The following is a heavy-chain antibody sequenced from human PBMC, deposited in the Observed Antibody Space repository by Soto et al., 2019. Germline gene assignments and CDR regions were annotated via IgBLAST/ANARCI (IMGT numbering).Heavy chain of an antibody. CDR3: ASVIIAARPGCYYYYMDV. CDR2: INPSGGST. Sequence: GASVKVSCKASGYTFTSYYMHWVRQAPGQGLEWMGIINPSGGSTSYAQKFQGRVTMTRDTSTSTVYMELSSLRSEDTAVYYCASVIIAARPGCYYYYMDVWGKGTTVTVSS. J-gene: IGHJ6*03. V-gene: IGHV1-46*03. CDR1: GYTFTSYY. D-gene: IGHD6-6*01.